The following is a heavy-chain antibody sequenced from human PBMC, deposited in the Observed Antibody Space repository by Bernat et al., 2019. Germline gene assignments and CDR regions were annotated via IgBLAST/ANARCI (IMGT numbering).Heavy chain of an antibody. D-gene: IGHD4-23*01. Sequence: EVQLLESGGGLVQSGGSLRLSCAASGFIFTNYAMSWVRQAPGKGLEWVSGISGSGEITYYADSVKGRLTISRDNPKNTLYLQMDSLRAEDTAVFYCAKDRGWKTSVVNLDYWGRGTLVTVSS. CDR2: ISGSGEIT. V-gene: IGHV3-23*01. CDR1: GFIFTNYA. J-gene: IGHJ4*02. CDR3: AKDRGWKTSVVNLDY.